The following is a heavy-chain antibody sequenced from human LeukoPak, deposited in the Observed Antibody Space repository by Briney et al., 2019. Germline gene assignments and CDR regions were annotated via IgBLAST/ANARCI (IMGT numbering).Heavy chain of an antibody. CDR2: ISSSSSYI. D-gene: IGHD3-22*01. Sequence: GGSLRLSCAASGFTFSSYSMNWVRQAPGKGLEWVSSISSSSSYIYYADSVKGRFTISRDNAKNSLYLQMNSLRAEDTAVYYCAIITYYYDSSGYDLFDPWGQGTLVTVSS. J-gene: IGHJ5*02. CDR1: GFTFSSYS. V-gene: IGHV3-21*01. CDR3: AIITYYYDSSGYDLFDP.